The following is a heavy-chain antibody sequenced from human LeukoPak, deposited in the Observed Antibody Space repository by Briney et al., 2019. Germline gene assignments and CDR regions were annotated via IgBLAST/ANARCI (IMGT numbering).Heavy chain of an antibody. D-gene: IGHD6-13*01. CDR2: IYYSGST. J-gene: IGHJ6*03. CDR1: GDSISSYY. V-gene: IGHV4-59*01. Sequence: SETLSLTCTVSGDSISSYYWSWIRQPPGKGLEWIGYIYYSGSTNYNPSLKSRVTISVDTSKNQFSLKLSSVTAADTAVYYCARASSSSWPNSYYFMDVWGKGTTVTISS. CDR3: ARASSSSWPNSYYFMDV.